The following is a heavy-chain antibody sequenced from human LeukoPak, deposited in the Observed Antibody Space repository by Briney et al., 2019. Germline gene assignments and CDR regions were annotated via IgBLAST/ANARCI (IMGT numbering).Heavy chain of an antibody. CDR1: GYTFTSYD. CDR3: AGGDCSGGSCYFDY. J-gene: IGHJ4*02. Sequence: GASVKVSCKASGYTFTSYDINWVRQATGQGLEWMGWMNPNSGNTGYAQKFQGRVTITADKSTSTAYMELSSLRSEDTAVYYCAGGDCSGGSCYFDYWGQGTLVTVSS. D-gene: IGHD2-15*01. CDR2: MNPNSGNT. V-gene: IGHV1-8*01.